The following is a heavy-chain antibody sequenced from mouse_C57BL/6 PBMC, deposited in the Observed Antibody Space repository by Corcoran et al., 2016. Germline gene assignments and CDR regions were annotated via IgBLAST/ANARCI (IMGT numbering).Heavy chain of an antibody. Sequence: QVQLQQSGPELVKPGASVKLSCKASGYTFTSYDINWVKQRPGQGLEWIGWIYPRDGSTKYNEKFKGKATLTVDTSSSTAYMELHSLTSEDSAVYFCARRYYGSSPPWFAYWGQGTLVTVSA. CDR3: ARRYYGSSPPWFAY. J-gene: IGHJ3*01. V-gene: IGHV1-85*01. D-gene: IGHD1-1*01. CDR2: IYPRDGST. CDR1: GYTFTSYD.